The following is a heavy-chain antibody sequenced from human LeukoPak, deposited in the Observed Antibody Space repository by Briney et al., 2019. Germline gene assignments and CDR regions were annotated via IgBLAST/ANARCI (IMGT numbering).Heavy chain of an antibody. D-gene: IGHD3-22*01. J-gene: IGHJ4*02. CDR1: GFTFDDYA. Sequence: GGSLRLSCAASGFTFDDYAMHWVRHAPGKGLEWVSGISWNSGSIGYADSVKGRFTISRDNAKNSLYLQMNSLRAEDMALYYCAKEAQADYYDSSGYFPFDYWGQGTLVTVSS. CDR2: ISWNSGSI. CDR3: AKEAQADYYDSSGYFPFDY. V-gene: IGHV3-9*03.